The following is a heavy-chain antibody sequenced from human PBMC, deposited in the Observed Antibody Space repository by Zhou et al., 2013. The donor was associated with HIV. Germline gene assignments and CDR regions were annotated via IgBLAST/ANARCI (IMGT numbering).Heavy chain of an antibody. CDR2: IYYSGST. Sequence: QVQLHESGPGLVKPSETLSLICTVSGGSMSSSTYYWGWIRQPPGKGLEWIGSIYYSGSTYYNPSLNSRVTISVDTSKNQFSLKLSSVTAADTAVFYCARDWGTDYMDVWGKGPRSPSP. J-gene: IGHJ6*03. CDR1: GGSMSSSTYY. D-gene: IGHD7-27*01. CDR3: ARDWGTDYMDV. V-gene: IGHV4-39*02.